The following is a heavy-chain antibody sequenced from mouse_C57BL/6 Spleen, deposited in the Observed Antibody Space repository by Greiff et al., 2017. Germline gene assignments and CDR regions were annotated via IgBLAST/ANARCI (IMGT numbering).Heavy chain of an antibody. CDR2: INPYNGGT. CDR1: GYTFTDYY. J-gene: IGHJ1*03. D-gene: IGHD2-4*01. CDR3: TRSYDYENWYFDV. V-gene: IGHV1-19*01. Sequence: VQLQQSGPVLVKPGASVKMSCKASGYTFTDYYMNWVKQSHGKSLEWIGVINPYNGGTSYNQKFKGKATITADTSSNTAYLQLSSLTSEDTAVYYCTRSYDYENWYFDVWGTGTTVTVSS.